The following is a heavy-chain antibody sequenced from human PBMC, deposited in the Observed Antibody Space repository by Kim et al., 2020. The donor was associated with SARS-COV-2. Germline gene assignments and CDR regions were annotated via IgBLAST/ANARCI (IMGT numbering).Heavy chain of an antibody. J-gene: IGHJ4*02. CDR2: IWYDGSNK. CDR3: ARADPPYVWGSYSLDY. Sequence: GGSLRLSCAASGFTFSSYGMHWVRQAPGKGLEWVAVIWYDGSNKYYADSVKGRFTISRDNSKNTLYLQMNSLRAEDTAVYYCARADPPYVWGSYSLDYWGQGTLVTVSS. D-gene: IGHD3-16*01. V-gene: IGHV3-33*01. CDR1: GFTFSSYG.